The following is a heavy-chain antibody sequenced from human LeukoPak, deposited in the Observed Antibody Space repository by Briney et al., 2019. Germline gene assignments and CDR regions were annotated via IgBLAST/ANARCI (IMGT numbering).Heavy chain of an antibody. D-gene: IGHD2-2*02. CDR2: ISSSGSTI. V-gene: IGHV3-11*04. J-gene: IGHJ6*03. CDR3: ARVIPFYYYYMDV. Sequence: GGSLRLSCAASGFTFSDYYMSWIRQAPGKGLEWVSYISSSGSTIYYADSVKGRFTISRDNAKNSLYLQMNSLRAEDTAVYYCARVIPFYYYYMDVWGKGTTVTVSS. CDR1: GFTFSDYY.